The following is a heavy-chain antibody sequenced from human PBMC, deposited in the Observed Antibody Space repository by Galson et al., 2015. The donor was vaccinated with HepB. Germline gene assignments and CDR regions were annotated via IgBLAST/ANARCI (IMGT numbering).Heavy chain of an antibody. V-gene: IGHV3-15*01. Sequence: SLRLSCAASGFAFNNAWMNWVRQAPGKGLEWVGRIKSKTDGGTTEYAAPVKGRFTISRDDSRNTLYLQMHSLKTDDTAVYYCTTDVYFSSYWSWLDPWGQGTQVTVSS. CDR3: TTDVYFSSYWSWLDP. D-gene: IGHD2-2*01. CDR1: GFAFNNAW. CDR2: IKSKTDGGTT. J-gene: IGHJ5*02.